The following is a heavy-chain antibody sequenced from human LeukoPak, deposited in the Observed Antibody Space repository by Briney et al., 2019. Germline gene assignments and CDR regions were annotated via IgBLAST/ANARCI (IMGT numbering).Heavy chain of an antibody. V-gene: IGHV3-23*01. D-gene: IGHD3-22*01. Sequence: PGGSLRLSCAASGFTFSSYAMSWVRQAPGKGLEWVSAISGSGGGTYYADSVKGRFTISRDNSKNTLYLQMNSLRAEDTAVYYCAKITADSSGYYSGLVDYYFDYWGQGTLVTVSS. CDR2: ISGSGGGT. CDR3: AKITADSSGYYSGLVDYYFDY. CDR1: GFTFSSYA. J-gene: IGHJ4*02.